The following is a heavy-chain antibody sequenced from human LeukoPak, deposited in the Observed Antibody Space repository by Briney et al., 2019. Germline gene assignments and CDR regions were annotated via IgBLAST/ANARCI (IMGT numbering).Heavy chain of an antibody. Sequence: VKVSCKASGNTFSTYDINWVRQATGQGLEWMGWMNPNSANTGYSQKFQGRVTFTRDTSISTAYMELSSLRSEDTAVYFCARATVVAGYCTTTRCYKPFDIWGQGTMVTVSS. J-gene: IGHJ3*02. CDR2: MNPNSANT. V-gene: IGHV1-8*03. D-gene: IGHD2-2*02. CDR3: ARATVVAGYCTTTRCYKPFDI. CDR1: GNTFSTYD.